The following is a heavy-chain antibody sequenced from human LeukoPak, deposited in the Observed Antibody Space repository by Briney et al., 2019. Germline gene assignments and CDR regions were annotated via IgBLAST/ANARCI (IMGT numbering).Heavy chain of an antibody. CDR3: VRDRGQGYSSGGGCPWY. CDR2: IYYSGTT. CDR1: GGSISSSSLY. J-gene: IGHJ4*02. V-gene: IGHV4-39*06. D-gene: IGHD2-15*01. Sequence: SETLSLTCTVSGGSISSSSLYWGWIRQTPGKGLEWIGSIYYSGTTYKNPSLKSRVTISVDTSKNQFALKLKSVTAADTAVYYCVRDRGQGYSSGGGCPWYWGQGTLVTVSS.